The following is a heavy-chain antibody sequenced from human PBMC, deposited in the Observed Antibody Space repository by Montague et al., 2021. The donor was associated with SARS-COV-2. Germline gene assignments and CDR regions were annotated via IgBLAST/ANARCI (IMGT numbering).Heavy chain of an antibody. CDR2: ISYSGST. V-gene: IGHV4-39*07. CDR3: ARDPYLGIQLWERGYYYGMDV. J-gene: IGHJ6*02. D-gene: IGHD5-18*01. Sequence: SETLSLTCTVSGGSISSSSYYWGWIRQPPGKGLEWIGSISYSGSTYYNPSLKSRVTISVDTSKNQFSLKLSSVTAADTAVYYCARDPYLGIQLWERGYYYGMDVWGQGTPVTVSS. CDR1: GGSISSSSYY.